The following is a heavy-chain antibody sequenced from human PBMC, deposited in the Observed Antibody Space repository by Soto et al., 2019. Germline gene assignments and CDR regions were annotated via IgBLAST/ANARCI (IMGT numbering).Heavy chain of an antibody. J-gene: IGHJ6*03. CDR2: ISYDGSNK. D-gene: IGHD3-3*01. CDR3: AKDFPTVDNYDFWSGYYTGYMDV. V-gene: IGHV3-30*18. CDR1: GFTFSSYG. Sequence: GGSLRLSCAASGFTFSSYGMHWVRQAPGKGLEWVVVISYDGSNKYYADSVKGRFTISRDNSKNTLYLQMNSLRAEDTAVYYCAKDFPTVDNYDFWSGYYTGYMDVWGKGTTVTAP.